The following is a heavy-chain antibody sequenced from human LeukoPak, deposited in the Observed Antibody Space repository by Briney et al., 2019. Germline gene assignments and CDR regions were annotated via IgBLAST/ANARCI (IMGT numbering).Heavy chain of an antibody. V-gene: IGHV3-53*01. D-gene: IGHD2-21*02. Sequence: GGSLRLSCAASGFTVSDNYMNWVRQAPGKGLEWVSLIYTGGSTSYADSVKGRFTISRDNSKNTLYLQMNSLRAEDTAVYYCARRGDCCNTPFDHWGQGTLVTVSP. J-gene: IGHJ4*02. CDR1: GFTVSDNY. CDR2: IYTGGST. CDR3: ARRGDCCNTPFDH.